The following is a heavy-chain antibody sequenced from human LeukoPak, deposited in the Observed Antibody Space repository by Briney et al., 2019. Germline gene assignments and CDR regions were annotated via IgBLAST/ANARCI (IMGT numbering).Heavy chain of an antibody. CDR3: AHRPTLTTMGGAFDI. D-gene: IGHD4-17*01. J-gene: IGHJ3*02. V-gene: IGHV2-5*02. Sequence: SGPTEVKPTQTLTLTCTFSGFSLSPSGVGVGWIRQPPGKSLEWLALIYWDDEKRYSPSLSSRLAITKDTSKNQVVLTMTNMDPVDTATYYCAHRPTLTTMGGAFDIWGQGTLVTVSS. CDR1: GFSLSPSGVG. CDR2: IYWDDEK.